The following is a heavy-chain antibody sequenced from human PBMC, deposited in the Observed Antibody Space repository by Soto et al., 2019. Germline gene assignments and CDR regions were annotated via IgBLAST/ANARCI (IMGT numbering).Heavy chain of an antibody. J-gene: IGHJ6*02. Sequence: SETLSLTCTVSGGSISSYYWSWIRQPPGKGLEWIGYIYYSGSTNYNPSLKSRVTISVDTSKNQFSLKLSSVTAADTAVYYCARAGFTQFGVYYYYGMDVWGQGTAVTVSS. CDR2: IYYSGST. CDR1: GGSISSYY. V-gene: IGHV4-59*01. CDR3: ARAGFTQFGVYYYYGMDV. D-gene: IGHD3-10*02.